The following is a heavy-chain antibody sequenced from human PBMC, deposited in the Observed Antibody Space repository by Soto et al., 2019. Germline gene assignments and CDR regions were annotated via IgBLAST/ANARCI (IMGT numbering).Heavy chain of an antibody. CDR3: ASSSGLVTGRDY. Sequence: ASVKVSCKASGYTFTSYAMHWVRQAPGQRLEWMGWINAGNGNTKYSQKFQGRVTITRDTSASTAYMELSSLRSEDTAVYYCASSSGLVTGRDYWGQGTLVTVSS. J-gene: IGHJ4*02. CDR1: GYTFTSYA. D-gene: IGHD2-21*02. CDR2: INAGNGNT. V-gene: IGHV1-3*01.